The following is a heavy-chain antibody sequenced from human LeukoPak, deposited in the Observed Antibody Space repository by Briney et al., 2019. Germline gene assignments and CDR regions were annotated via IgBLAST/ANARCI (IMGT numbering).Heavy chain of an antibody. CDR3: ARSIVGARPLDY. V-gene: IGHV4-34*01. CDR1: GFTFSDYY. J-gene: IGHJ4*02. Sequence: GSLRLSCAASGFTFSDYYMSWIRQPPGKGLEWIGEINHSGSTNYNPSLKSRVTISVDTSKNQFSLKLSSVTAADTAVYYCARSIVGARPLDYWGQGTLVTVSS. CDR2: INHSGST. D-gene: IGHD1-26*01.